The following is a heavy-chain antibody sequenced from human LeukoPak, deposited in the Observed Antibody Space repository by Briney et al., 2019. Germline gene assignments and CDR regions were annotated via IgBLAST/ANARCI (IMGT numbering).Heavy chain of an antibody. J-gene: IGHJ4*02. CDR2: ISYDGSNK. D-gene: IGHD2-8*01. CDR3: AKEQLGYCTNGVCSDFDY. V-gene: IGHV3-30*18. Sequence: PGRSLRLSCAASGFTFSSYGMHWVRQAPGKGLEWVAVISYDGSNKYYAGSVKGRFTISRDNSKNTLYLQMNSLRAEDTAVYYCAKEQLGYCTNGVCSDFDYWGREPWSPSPQ. CDR1: GFTFSSYG.